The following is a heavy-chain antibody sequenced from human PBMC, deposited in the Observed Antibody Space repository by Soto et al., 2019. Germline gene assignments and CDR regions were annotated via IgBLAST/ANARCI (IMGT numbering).Heavy chain of an antibody. V-gene: IGHV4-34*01. CDR1: GGSFSGYY. D-gene: IGHD6-13*01. CDR3: ASTRSIAAAGTNYFDY. J-gene: IGHJ4*02. Sequence: QVQLQQWGTGLLKPSETLSLTCAVYGGSFSGYYWSWIRQPPGKGLEWIGESNHSGSTNYNPSLKSRVTISVDTSKNQFSLKLSSVTAADTAVYYCASTRSIAAAGTNYFDYWGQGTLVTVSS. CDR2: SNHSGST.